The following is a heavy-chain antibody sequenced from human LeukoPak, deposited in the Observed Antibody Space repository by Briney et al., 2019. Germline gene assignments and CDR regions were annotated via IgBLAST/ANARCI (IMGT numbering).Heavy chain of an antibody. CDR2: IRYDGSNK. Sequence: GGSLRLSCAASGFTFSSYGMHWVRQAPGKGLEWVAFIRYDGSNKYYADSVKGRFTISRDNAKNSLYLQMNSLRAEDTAVYYCARGGVGATTSGIGFDYWGQGTLVTVSS. V-gene: IGHV3-30*02. D-gene: IGHD1-26*01. J-gene: IGHJ4*02. CDR1: GFTFSSYG. CDR3: ARGGVGATTSGIGFDY.